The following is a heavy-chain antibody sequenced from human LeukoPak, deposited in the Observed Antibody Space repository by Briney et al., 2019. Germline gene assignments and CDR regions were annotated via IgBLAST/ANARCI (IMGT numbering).Heavy chain of an antibody. CDR3: YWRYCSSTSCLLYGIDV. V-gene: IGHV3-73*01. D-gene: IGHD2-2*01. CDR2: IRSKANSYAT. CDR1: GFTFSGSA. J-gene: IGHJ6*02. Sequence: GGSLKLSCAASGFTFSGSAMHWVRQASGKGLEWVGRIRSKANSYATAYAASVKGRFTISRDDSKNTAYLQMNSLKTEDTAVYYCYWRYCSSTSCLLYGIDVWGQGTTVTVSS.